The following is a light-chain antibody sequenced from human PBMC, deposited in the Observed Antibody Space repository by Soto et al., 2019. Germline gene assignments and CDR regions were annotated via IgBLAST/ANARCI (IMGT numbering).Light chain of an antibody. CDR3: QQCVSWPPLT. Sequence: EIVMTQSPATLSVSPGETATLSCRASQSVNLNLAWYQQKPGQAPRLLIYGASIRASGIPARFSGSGAGTECTLTINSLQSEDSAVNYCQQCVSWPPLTFGGGTTVEIK. V-gene: IGKV3-15*01. CDR2: GAS. J-gene: IGKJ4*01. CDR1: QSVNLN.